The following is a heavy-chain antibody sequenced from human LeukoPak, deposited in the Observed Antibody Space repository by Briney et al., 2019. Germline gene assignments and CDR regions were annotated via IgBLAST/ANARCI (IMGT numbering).Heavy chain of an antibody. Sequence: PSQTLSLTCTVSGGSISSGDYYWSWIRQPPGKGLEWIGYIYYSGSTYYNPSLKSRVTISVDTSKNQFSLKLSSVTAADTAVYYCARVDSSSSGFDYWGQGTLVTVSS. CDR1: GGSISSGDYY. D-gene: IGHD6-6*01. CDR3: ARVDSSSSGFDY. J-gene: IGHJ4*02. V-gene: IGHV4-30-4*08. CDR2: IYYSGST.